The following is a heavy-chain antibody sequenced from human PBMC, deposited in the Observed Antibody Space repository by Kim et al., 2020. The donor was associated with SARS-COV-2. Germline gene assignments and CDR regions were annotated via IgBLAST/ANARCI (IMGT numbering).Heavy chain of an antibody. D-gene: IGHD1-1*01. V-gene: IGHV4-61*01. J-gene: IGHJ4*02. CDR1: GGSVSSGSYY. Sequence: SETLSLTCTVSGGSVSSGSYYWSWIRQPPGKGLEWIGYIYYSGSTNYNPSLKSRVTISVDTSKNQFSLKLSSVTAADTAVYYCARDSGDEYGIQFDYWGQGTLVTVSS. CDR3: ARDSGDEYGIQFDY. CDR2: IYYSGST.